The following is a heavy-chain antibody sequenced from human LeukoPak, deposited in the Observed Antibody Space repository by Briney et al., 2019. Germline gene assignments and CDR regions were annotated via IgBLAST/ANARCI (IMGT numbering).Heavy chain of an antibody. Sequence: SETLSLTCGVNGGSFSNYYWGWVRQPPGKALEWIGNIFYSGSTYYSPSLKSRVTISLDTSRNQFSLKLNSVTAADTAVYYCAKSNGYGLIDIWGQGTMVTVSS. J-gene: IGHJ3*02. CDR2: IFYSGST. V-gene: IGHV4-34*12. CDR1: GGSFSNYY. D-gene: IGHD3-22*01. CDR3: AKSNGYGLIDI.